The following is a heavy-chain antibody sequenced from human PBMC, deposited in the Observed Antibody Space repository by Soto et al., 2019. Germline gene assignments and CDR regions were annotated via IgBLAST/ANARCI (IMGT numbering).Heavy chain of an antibody. CDR2: IYHTGST. D-gene: IGHD2-15*01. Sequence: QVQLQESGPRLVKPSGTLSLTCAVSGASISSTNWWTWVRQPPGKGLEWIGEIYHTGSTKYNPSLKSPVPISLDKSNTQFSLKLSSVTAAATAVYYCATLPPRIVVVVLPIPTWGQGTLVTVSS. CDR3: ATLPPRIVVVVLPIPT. V-gene: IGHV4-4*02. CDR1: GASISSTNW. J-gene: IGHJ4*02.